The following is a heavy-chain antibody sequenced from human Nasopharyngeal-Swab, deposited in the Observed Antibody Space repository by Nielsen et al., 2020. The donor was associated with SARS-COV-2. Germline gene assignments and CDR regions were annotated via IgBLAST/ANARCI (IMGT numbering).Heavy chain of an antibody. J-gene: IGHJ4*02. D-gene: IGHD3-10*01. V-gene: IGHV3-30*18. Sequence: GGSLRLSCIGSGFSFSNYGMHWVRQAPGKGLEWVAIISYDGGDKHYADSVKGRFTISKDNSKNTLFLEMSGLRAEDTAVYYCAKERFYSGSGRYPRDFDYWGQGTLVTVSS. CDR1: GFSFSNYG. CDR3: AKERFYSGSGRYPRDFDY. CDR2: ISYDGGDK.